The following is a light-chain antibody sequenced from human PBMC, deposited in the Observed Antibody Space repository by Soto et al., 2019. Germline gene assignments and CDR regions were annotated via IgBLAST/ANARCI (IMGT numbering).Light chain of an antibody. CDR1: SSDVGSYNL. V-gene: IGLV2-23*02. Sequence: QSVLTQPASVSGSPGQSITISCTGTSSDVGSYNLGSWDQQHPGKAPKLMIYEVSKRPSGVSNRFSGSKSGNTASLTISGLQDEDEADYYCCSYAGSSTSVVFGGGTKLTVL. J-gene: IGLJ2*01. CDR3: CSYAGSSTSVV. CDR2: EVS.